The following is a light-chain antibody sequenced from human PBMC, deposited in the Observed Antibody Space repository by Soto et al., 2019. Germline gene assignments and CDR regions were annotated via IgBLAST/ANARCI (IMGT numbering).Light chain of an antibody. CDR2: GNS. Sequence: QSVLTQPPSVSGAPGQRVTISCTGSSSNIGAGYDVHWYQQLPGTAPKLLIYGNSNRPSGVPDRFPGSKSGTSASLAITGLQADDEAEYYCQSYDSSLSGYVFGTGTKLTVL. J-gene: IGLJ1*01. CDR3: QSYDSSLSGYV. V-gene: IGLV1-40*01. CDR1: SSNIGAGYD.